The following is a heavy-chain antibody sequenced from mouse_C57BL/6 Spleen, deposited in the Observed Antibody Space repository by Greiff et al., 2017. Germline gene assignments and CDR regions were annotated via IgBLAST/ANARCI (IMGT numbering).Heavy chain of an antibody. CDR1: GFTFSDYG. D-gene: IGHD2-4*01. Sequence: VQLQQSGGGLVKPGGSLKLSCAASGFTFSDYGMHWVRQAPEKGLEWVAYISSGSSTIYYADTVKGRFTISRDNAKNTLFLQMTSLRSEDTAMYYCARDYLAYWGQGTLVTVSA. J-gene: IGHJ3*01. V-gene: IGHV5-17*01. CDR3: ARDYLAY. CDR2: ISSGSSTI.